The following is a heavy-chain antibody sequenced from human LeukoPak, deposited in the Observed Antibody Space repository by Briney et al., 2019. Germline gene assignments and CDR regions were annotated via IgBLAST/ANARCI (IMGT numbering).Heavy chain of an antibody. CDR3: AKDLVSEVGADFDY. D-gene: IGHD1-26*01. J-gene: IGHJ4*02. Sequence: GGSLRLSCAASGFTFSSYGMHWVRQAPGKGLEWVAVISYDGSNKYYADSVKGRFTISRDNSKNTLYLQMNSLRAEDTAVYHCAKDLVSEVGADFDYWGQGTLVTVSS. V-gene: IGHV3-30*18. CDR2: ISYDGSNK. CDR1: GFTFSSYG.